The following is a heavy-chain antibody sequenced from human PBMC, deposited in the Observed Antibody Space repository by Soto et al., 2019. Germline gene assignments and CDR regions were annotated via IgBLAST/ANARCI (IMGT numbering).Heavy chain of an antibody. V-gene: IGHV4-4*07. CDR3: AREGDDRHFFFDS. CDR1: GRSMISYY. D-gene: IGHD3-3*02. Sequence: PSETLSLTCNVSGRSMISYYWSWIRQPAGKGLEWIGRIYTGGNTNYNPSLKSRVTMSVDTSKSQFSLSPTSVTAADTAVYYCAREGDDRHFFFDSWGQGTLVTVSS. CDR2: IYTGGNT. J-gene: IGHJ4*02.